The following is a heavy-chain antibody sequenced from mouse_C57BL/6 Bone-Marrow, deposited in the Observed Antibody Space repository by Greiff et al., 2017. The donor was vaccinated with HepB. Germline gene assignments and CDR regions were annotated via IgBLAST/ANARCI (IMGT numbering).Heavy chain of an antibody. D-gene: IGHD1-1*01. CDR3: ARQAYYYGSSSSY. V-gene: IGHV5-9*01. CDR2: ISGGGGNT. CDR1: GFTFSSYT. J-gene: IGHJ3*01. Sequence: EVKLVESGGGLVKPGGSLKLSCAASGFTFSSYTMSWVRQTPEKRLEWVATISGGGGNTYYPDSVKGRFTISRDNAKNTLYLQMSSLRSEDTALYYCARQAYYYGSSSSYWGQGTLVTVSA.